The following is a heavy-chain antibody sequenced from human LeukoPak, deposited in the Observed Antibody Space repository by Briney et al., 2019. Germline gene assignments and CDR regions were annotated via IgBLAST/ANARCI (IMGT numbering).Heavy chain of an antibody. J-gene: IGHJ3*02. CDR1: GFTFSSYA. D-gene: IGHD1-1*01. Sequence: GGPLRLSCAASGFTFSSYAMSWVRQAPGKGLEWVSAISGSGGSTYYADSVKGRFTISRDNSKNTLYLQMNSLRAEDTAVYYCAKGRNWNRNAFDIWGQGTMLTVSS. CDR2: ISGSGGST. V-gene: IGHV3-23*01. CDR3: AKGRNWNRNAFDI.